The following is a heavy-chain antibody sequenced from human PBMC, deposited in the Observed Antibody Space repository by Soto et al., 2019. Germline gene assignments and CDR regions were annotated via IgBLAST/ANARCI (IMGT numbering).Heavy chain of an antibody. CDR1: GGSISSYY. CDR3: ARQVGDYCDY. Sequence: QVRLQESGPGLVKPSETLSLTCTVSGGSISSYYWSWIRQPPGKGLEWIGYIYHTGSTNYNPSLKSRVTISIDTSKNQFYLKLSSVTAADTAVYYCARQVGDYCDYWGQGTLATVSS. V-gene: IGHV4-59*08. CDR2: IYHTGST. D-gene: IGHD3-16*01. J-gene: IGHJ4*02.